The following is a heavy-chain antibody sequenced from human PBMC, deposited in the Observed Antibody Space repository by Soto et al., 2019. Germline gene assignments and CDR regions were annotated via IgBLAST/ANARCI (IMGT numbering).Heavy chain of an antibody. D-gene: IGHD5-18*01. CDR1: GFIFSSSA. CDR3: ASAVGGSSYAYLPAD. CDR2: LSAGGTAT. Sequence: EVQLLESGGGLVQPGGSLRLSCAASGFIFSSSAMTWVRQAPGKGLEWVSGLSAGGTATYHAESVKGRFTISRDNSKNTLYLQVNSLSVEDTALYYCASAVGGSSYAYLPADWGHGTLVTVSS. J-gene: IGHJ4*01. V-gene: IGHV3-23*01.